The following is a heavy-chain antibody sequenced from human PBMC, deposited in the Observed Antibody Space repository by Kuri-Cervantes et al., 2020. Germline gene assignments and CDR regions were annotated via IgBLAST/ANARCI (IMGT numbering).Heavy chain of an antibody. V-gene: IGHV3-30*03. CDR1: GFTFSSYG. D-gene: IGHD2-15*01. Sequence: GESLKISCAASGFTFSSYGMHWVRQAPGKGLEWVAVISYDGSNKYYADSVKGRFTISRDNSKNTLYLQMNSLRAEDTAVYYCARLGSGGSRVDYYYYGMEVWGQGTTVTVSS. J-gene: IGHJ6*02. CDR3: ARLGSGGSRVDYYYYGMEV. CDR2: ISYDGSNK.